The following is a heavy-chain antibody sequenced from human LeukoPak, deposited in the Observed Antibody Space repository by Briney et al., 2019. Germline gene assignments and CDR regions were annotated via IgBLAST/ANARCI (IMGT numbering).Heavy chain of an antibody. D-gene: IGHD6-6*01. CDR2: IYYSGTT. V-gene: IGHV4-59*01. Sequence: SETLSLTCTVSGGSISSYYWSWIRQPPGKGLEWIGYIYYSGTTNYNPSLQSRVTISVDTSKNQFSLKLTSVTAADTAVYYCARSYSRSSPYFDYWGQGSLVTVSS. CDR3: ARSYSRSSPYFDY. J-gene: IGHJ4*02. CDR1: GGSISSYY.